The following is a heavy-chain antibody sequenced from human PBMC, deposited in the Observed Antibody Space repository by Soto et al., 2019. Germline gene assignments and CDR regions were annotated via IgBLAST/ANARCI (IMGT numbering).Heavy chain of an antibody. D-gene: IGHD2-21*02. Sequence: SETLSLTCAVYGGSFSGYYWSWIRQPPGKGLEWIGEINHSGSTNYNPSLKSRVTISVDTSKNQFSLKLSSVTAADTAVYYCASSAYCGGDFSDYKTHFDYWGQGTLVTVSS. CDR2: INHSGST. J-gene: IGHJ4*02. CDR3: ASSAYCGGDFSDYKTHFDY. V-gene: IGHV4-34*01. CDR1: GGSFSGYY.